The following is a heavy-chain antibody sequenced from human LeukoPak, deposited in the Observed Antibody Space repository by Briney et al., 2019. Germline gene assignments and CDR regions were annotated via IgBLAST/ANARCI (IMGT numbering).Heavy chain of an antibody. V-gene: IGHV3-23*01. J-gene: IGHJ6*03. D-gene: IGHD1/OR15-1a*01. CDR1: GFTFSSYA. CDR2: ISGSGGST. CDR3: ARDGYGNNYMDV. Sequence: GGSLRLSCAASGFTFSSYAMSWVRQAPGKGLEWVSAISGSGGSTYDADSVKGRFTISRDNSKNTLSLQMNSLRAEDTAVYYCARDGYGNNYMDVWGKGTTVTVSS.